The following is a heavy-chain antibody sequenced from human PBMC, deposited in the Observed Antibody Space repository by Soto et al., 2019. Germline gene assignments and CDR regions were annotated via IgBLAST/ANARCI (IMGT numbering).Heavy chain of an antibody. CDR1: GDSISTYY. CDR3: ARLQLVQKVIDY. J-gene: IGHJ4*02. V-gene: IGHV4-59*01. D-gene: IGHD1-1*01. Sequence: SSETLSLTCTVSGDSISTYYWSWIRQPPGKGLQWIGYIFYSGGNAYNPSLKSRVTISLDMSKKQISLKLSSVTTADTATYFCARLQLVQKVIDYWGQGTLVTVSS. CDR2: IFYSGGN.